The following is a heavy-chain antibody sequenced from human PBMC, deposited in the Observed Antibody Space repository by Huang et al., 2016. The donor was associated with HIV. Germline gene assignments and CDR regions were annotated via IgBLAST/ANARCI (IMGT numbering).Heavy chain of an antibody. J-gene: IGHJ4*02. CDR1: GGSIRSDNYY. V-gene: IGHV4-39*01. CDR2: IYYSGST. CDR3: ARLPGSITMIRGVITDPY. D-gene: IGHD3-10*01. Sequence: QLQLQESGQGLVKPSETLSLTCTVSGGSIRSDNYYWGWIRQPPGKGMEWSGSIYYSGSTYYNPSRKSRVTITVDTSKNQFSLKMRSVTAADTAVYYCARLPGSITMIRGVITDPYWGQGTLVTVSS.